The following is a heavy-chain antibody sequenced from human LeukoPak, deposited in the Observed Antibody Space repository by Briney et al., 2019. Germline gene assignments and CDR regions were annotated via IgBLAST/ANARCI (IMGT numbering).Heavy chain of an antibody. Sequence: GRSLRLSCAASGFTFDDYAMHWVRQAPGKGLEWVSGISWNSGSIGYADSVKGRFTISRDNAKNSLYLQMNSLRAEDTALYYCAKDINIVVVPAAISLQDPYYYYGMDVWGQGTTVTVSS. J-gene: IGHJ6*02. CDR1: GFTFDDYA. CDR3: AKDINIVVVPAAISLQDPYYYYGMDV. D-gene: IGHD2-2*01. V-gene: IGHV3-9*01. CDR2: ISWNSGSI.